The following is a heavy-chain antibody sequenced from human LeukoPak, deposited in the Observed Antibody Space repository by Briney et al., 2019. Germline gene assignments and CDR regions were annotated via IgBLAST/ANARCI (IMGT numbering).Heavy chain of an antibody. V-gene: IGHV3-9*01. J-gene: IGHJ4*02. CDR1: GFTFDDYA. CDR2: ISWNSGSI. CDR3: AKVAPLYSGPYYFDY. D-gene: IGHD1-26*01. Sequence: GGSLRLSCAASGFTFDDYAMHWARQAPGKGLEWVSGISWNSGSIGYADSVKGRFTISRDNAKNSLYLQMNSLRAEDTALYYCAKVAPLYSGPYYFDYWGQGTLVTVSS.